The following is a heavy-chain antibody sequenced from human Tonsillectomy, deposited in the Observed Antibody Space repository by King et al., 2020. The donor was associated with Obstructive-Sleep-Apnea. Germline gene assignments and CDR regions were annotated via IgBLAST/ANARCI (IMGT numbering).Heavy chain of an antibody. CDR1: GFTFTYAW. CDR3: TTGYGVVVVPDVTRNYFDY. J-gene: IGHJ4*02. CDR2: IKSKIDGGTP. D-gene: IGHD2-2*01. V-gene: IGHV3-15*01. Sequence: VQLVESGGGSVQPGGSLRLSCAASGFTFTYAWMTWVRQAPGKGLEWVGRIKSKIDGGTPDYAAPVKGRFTISRDDSKTTVYLEMNSLKTEDTAVYYCTTGYGVVVVPDVTRNYFDYWGQGTLVTVSS.